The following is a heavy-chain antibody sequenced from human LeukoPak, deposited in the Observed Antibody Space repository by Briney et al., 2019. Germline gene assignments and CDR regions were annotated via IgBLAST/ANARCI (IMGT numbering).Heavy chain of an antibody. Sequence: GGSLRLSCAASGFTFSSYAMSWVRQAPAKGLEWVSAISGSGGSTYYADSVKGRFTISRDNSKNTLYLQMNSLRAEDTAVYYCAKGLFTPTLRYYYMDVWGEGTTVTVSS. D-gene: IGHD5/OR15-5a*01. CDR1: GFTFSSYA. CDR3: AKGLFTPTLRYYYMDV. V-gene: IGHV3-23*01. CDR2: ISGSGGST. J-gene: IGHJ6*03.